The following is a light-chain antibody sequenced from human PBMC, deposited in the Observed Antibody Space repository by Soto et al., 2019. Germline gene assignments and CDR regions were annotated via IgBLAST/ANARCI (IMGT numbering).Light chain of an antibody. Sequence: QSALTQPASVSGSPGQSITISCTGTSSDVGGYNYLSWYQQHPGKAPRVMIYEVTNRPSGVSNRFSGSKSGNTASLTISGLQAEDEADYFCSSYTTSGTPAFGRGTKLTVL. CDR3: SSYTTSGTPA. V-gene: IGLV2-14*01. CDR2: EVT. CDR1: SSDVGGYNY. J-gene: IGLJ3*02.